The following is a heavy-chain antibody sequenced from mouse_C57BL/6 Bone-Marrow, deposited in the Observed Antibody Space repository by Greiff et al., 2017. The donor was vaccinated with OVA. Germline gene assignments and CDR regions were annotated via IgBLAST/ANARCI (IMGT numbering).Heavy chain of an antibody. CDR2: ISDGGSYT. CDR1: GFTFSSYA. V-gene: IGHV5-4*01. J-gene: IGHJ2*01. D-gene: IGHD2-3*01. CDR3: AREMDDGYYYFDY. Sequence: DVKLVESGGGLVKPGGSLKLSCAASGFTFSSYAMSWVRQTPEKRLEWVATISDGGSYTYYPDNVKGRFTISRDNAKNNLYLQMSHLKSEDTAMYYCAREMDDGYYYFDYWGQGTTLTVSS.